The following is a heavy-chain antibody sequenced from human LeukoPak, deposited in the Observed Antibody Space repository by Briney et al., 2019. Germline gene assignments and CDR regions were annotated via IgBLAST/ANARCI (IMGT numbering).Heavy chain of an antibody. J-gene: IGHJ6*03. Sequence: ASVKVSCKASGGTFSRYAFSWVRQAPGQGLEWMGGIIPLFGIANYAQKLRGRVTITADKSTSTAYMELSSLRSEDTAVYYCARGTPENYYYYYMDVWGKGTTVTVSS. CDR3: ARGTPENYYYYYMDV. V-gene: IGHV1-69*10. CDR2: IIPLFGIA. CDR1: GGTFSRYA.